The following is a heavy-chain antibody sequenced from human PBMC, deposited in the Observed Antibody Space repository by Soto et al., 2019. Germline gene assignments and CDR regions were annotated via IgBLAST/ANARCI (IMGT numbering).Heavy chain of an antibody. D-gene: IGHD3-10*01. CDR2: IHMDAREK. Sequence: EVQLVESGGGLVQPGGSLRLSCAASGFNFGSYWMSWVRQAPGKGLEWLATIHMDAREKKYVDSVKGRFTMSRDNAKSSLYLQRDSLRAEDTAVYYCARTSGYVSRSSVNHSLDYWGHGALVTVSS. CDR1: GFNFGSYW. J-gene: IGHJ4*01. CDR3: ARTSGYVSRSSVNHSLDY. V-gene: IGHV3-7*01.